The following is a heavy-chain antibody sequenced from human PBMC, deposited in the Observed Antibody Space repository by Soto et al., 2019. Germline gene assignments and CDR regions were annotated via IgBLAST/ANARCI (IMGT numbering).Heavy chain of an antibody. CDR3: AKLGFVLMELYYFHQ. V-gene: IGHV3-23*01. CDR1: GFTFSSYA. J-gene: IGHJ4*01. D-gene: IGHD2-8*01. CDR2: ISGNSGKT. Sequence: HPGGSLRLSCIASGFTFSSYAMSWVRQAPGKELEWVSTISGNSGKTNYAESVKGRFSISRDNSKNTVHLQLDSLRAEDTAVYFCAKLGFVLMELYYFHQWGHGTLVTVSS.